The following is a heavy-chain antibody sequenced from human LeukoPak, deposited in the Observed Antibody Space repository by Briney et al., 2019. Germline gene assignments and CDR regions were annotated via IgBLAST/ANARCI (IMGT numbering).Heavy chain of an antibody. CDR1: GGSISGYY. D-gene: IGHD3-10*01. CDR2: INYSGST. CDR3: ARGPFTYGSVT. Sequence: SETLSLTCTVSGGSISGYYWSWIRQPPRKGLEWIGYINYSGSTNYNPSLKSRVTISVDTSKNQFSLKLNSVTAADTAVYYCARGPFTYGSVTWGQGTLVTVSS. J-gene: IGHJ4*02. V-gene: IGHV4-59*01.